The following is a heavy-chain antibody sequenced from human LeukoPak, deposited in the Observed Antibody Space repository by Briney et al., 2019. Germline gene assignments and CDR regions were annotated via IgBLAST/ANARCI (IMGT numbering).Heavy chain of an antibody. Sequence: PGRSLRLSCAASGFTFDDYAMHWVRQAPVKGLEWVSGISWNSGSIGYADSVKGRFTISRDNAKNSLYLQMNSLRAEDTALYYCAIDSQIAVDGPGVFDYWGQGTLVTVSS. CDR3: AIDSQIAVDGPGVFDY. D-gene: IGHD6-19*01. J-gene: IGHJ4*02. CDR1: GFTFDDYA. CDR2: ISWNSGSI. V-gene: IGHV3-9*01.